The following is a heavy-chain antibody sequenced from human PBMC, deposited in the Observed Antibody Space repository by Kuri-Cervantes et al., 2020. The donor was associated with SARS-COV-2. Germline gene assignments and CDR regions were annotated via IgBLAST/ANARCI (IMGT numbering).Heavy chain of an antibody. CDR2: INHSGST. CDR1: GGSFSGYY. J-gene: IGHJ6*02. D-gene: IGHD3-3*01. V-gene: IGHV4-34*01. CDR3: ARGTSGRDDFWSGYSIKFKYYYYGMDV. Sequence: SETLSLTCAVYGGSFSGYYWSWIRQPPGKGLEWIGEINHSGSTNYNPSLKSRVTISVDTSKDQLSLKLSSVTAADTAVYYCARGTSGRDDFWSGYSIKFKYYYYGMDVWGQGTTVTVSS.